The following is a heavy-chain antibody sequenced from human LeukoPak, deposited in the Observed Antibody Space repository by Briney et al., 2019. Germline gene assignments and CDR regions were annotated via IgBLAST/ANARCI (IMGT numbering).Heavy chain of an antibody. CDR3: ARKLGEYFDY. CDR1: GFTFSSYG. V-gene: IGHV3-33*01. J-gene: IGHJ4*02. CDR2: IWYDGSNK. D-gene: IGHD3-10*01. Sequence: PGRSLRLSCAASGFTFSSYGMHWVRQAPGKGLEWVAVIWYDGSNKYYADSVRGRFTISRDNSKNTLYLQMNSLRAEDTAVYYCARKLGEYFDYWGQGTLVTVSS.